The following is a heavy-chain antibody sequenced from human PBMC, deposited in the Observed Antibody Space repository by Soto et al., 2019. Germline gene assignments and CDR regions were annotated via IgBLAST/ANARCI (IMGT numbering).Heavy chain of an antibody. D-gene: IGHD3-10*01. CDR3: ARGRFMVRGVTKWGPFDY. CDR1: GGSFSGYY. J-gene: IGHJ4*02. V-gene: IGHV4-34*01. CDR2: INHSGST. Sequence: SETLSLTCAVYGGSFSGYYWSWIRQPPGKGLEWIGEINHSGSTNYNPSLKSRVTISVDTSKNQFSLKLSSVTAADTAVYYCARGRFMVRGVTKWGPFDYWGQGTLVTVSS.